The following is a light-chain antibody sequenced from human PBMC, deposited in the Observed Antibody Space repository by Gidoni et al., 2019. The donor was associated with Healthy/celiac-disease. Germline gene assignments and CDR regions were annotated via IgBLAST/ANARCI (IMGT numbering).Light chain of an antibody. J-gene: IGKJ3*01. V-gene: IGKV1-33*01. CDR1: PDISNY. CDR2: DAS. Sequence: DNQMNPSPSARSTSVGDRVTSTCQASPDISNYLNWYQQKPGKAPKILIYDASHLETGVPSRCSGSGAGTDCTFTISSLQPDDIATDYCQQYDNLPPVTFGPGTKVDIK. CDR3: QQYDNLPPVT.